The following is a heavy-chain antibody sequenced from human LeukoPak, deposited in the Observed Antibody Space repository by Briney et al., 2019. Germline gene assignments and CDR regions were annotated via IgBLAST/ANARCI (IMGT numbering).Heavy chain of an antibody. D-gene: IGHD6-13*01. J-gene: IGHJ4*02. CDR3: ATSLRSSSPSY. V-gene: IGHV3-7*02. CDR2: IKQDGSEK. Sequence: PGGSLRLSCAASGFTFSSYWMSWVRQAPGKGLEWVANIKQDGSEKYYVDSVKGRFTISRDNAKNSLYLQMNSLRDEDTAVYYCATSLRSSSPSYWGQGTLVTVSS. CDR1: GFTFSSYW.